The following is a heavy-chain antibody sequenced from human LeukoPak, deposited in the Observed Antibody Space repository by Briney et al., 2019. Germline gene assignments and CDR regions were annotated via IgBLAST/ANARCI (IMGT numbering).Heavy chain of an antibody. J-gene: IGHJ4*02. CDR2: IIPIFGTA. CDR1: GGTFSSYA. D-gene: IGHD6-6*01. CDR3: ARGEPLGVAARPREDLDY. V-gene: IGHV1-69*05. Sequence: SVKVSCKASGGTFSSYAISWVRQAPGQGLEWMGGIIPIFGTANYAQKFQGRVTITTDESTSTAYMEPSSLRSEDTAVYYCARGEPLGVAARPREDLDYWGQGTLVTVSS.